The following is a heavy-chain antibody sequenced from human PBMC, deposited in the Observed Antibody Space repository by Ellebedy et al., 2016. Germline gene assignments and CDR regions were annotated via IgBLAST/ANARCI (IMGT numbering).Heavy chain of an antibody. CDR1: GFTFSYYG. J-gene: IGHJ2*01. V-gene: IGHV3-33*01. D-gene: IGHD3-22*01. Sequence: GGSLRLSXAASGFTFSYYGMHWVRQAPGKGLEWVAVIWYDGSNKYYADSVKGRFTISRDNSKNTLYLQMNSLRAEDTAVYYCARPLYDSSAFWYFDLWGRGTLVTVSS. CDR3: ARPLYDSSAFWYFDL. CDR2: IWYDGSNK.